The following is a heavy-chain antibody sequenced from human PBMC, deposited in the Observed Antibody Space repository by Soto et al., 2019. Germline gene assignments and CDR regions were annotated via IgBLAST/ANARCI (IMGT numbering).Heavy chain of an antibody. CDR2: ISGSGGST. V-gene: IGHV3-23*01. CDR1: GFTFSSYA. J-gene: IGHJ6*03. D-gene: IGHD6-13*01. CDR3: AKDLASSWDAYYMDV. Sequence: PGGSLRLSCAASGFTFSSYAMSWVRQAPGKGLEWVSAISGSGGSTYYADSVKGRFTISRDNSKNTLYLQMNSLRAEDTAVYYCAKDLASSWDAYYMDVWGKGTTVTLSS.